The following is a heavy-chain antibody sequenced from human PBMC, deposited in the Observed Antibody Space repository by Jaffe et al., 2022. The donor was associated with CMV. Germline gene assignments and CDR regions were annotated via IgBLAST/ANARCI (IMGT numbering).Heavy chain of an antibody. J-gene: IGHJ6*02. CDR1: GFTFSSYW. CDR3: ARDVVGATAVGEYYYYGMDV. CDR2: IKQDGSEK. D-gene: IGHD1-26*01. V-gene: IGHV3-7*01. Sequence: EVQLVESGGGLVQPGGSLRLSCAASGFTFSSYWMSWVRQAPGKGLEWVANIKQDGSEKYYVDSVKGRFTISRDNAKNSLYLQMNSLRAEDTAVYYCARDVVGATAVGEYYYYGMDVWGQGTTVTVSS.